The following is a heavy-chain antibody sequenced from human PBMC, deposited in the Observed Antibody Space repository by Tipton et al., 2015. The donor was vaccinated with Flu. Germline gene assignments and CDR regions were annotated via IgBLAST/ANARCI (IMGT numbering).Heavy chain of an antibody. CDR1: GGSFSGYY. Sequence: LMQSSETLSLTCAVYGGSFSGYYWSWIRQPPGKGLEWIGEINHSGSTNYNPSLKSRVTISVDTSKNQFSLKLSSVTAADTAVYYCARRLRRWLQLPYYFDYWGQGTLVTVSS. CDR3: ARRLRRWLQLPYYFDY. V-gene: IGHV4-34*01. CDR2: INHSGST. J-gene: IGHJ4*02. D-gene: IGHD5-24*01.